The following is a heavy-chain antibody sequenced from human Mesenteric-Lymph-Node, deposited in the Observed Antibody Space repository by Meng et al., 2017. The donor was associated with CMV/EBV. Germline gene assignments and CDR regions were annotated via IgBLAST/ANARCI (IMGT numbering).Heavy chain of an antibody. CDR1: GFTVSSNY. V-gene: IGHV3-66*02. D-gene: IGHD2-2*01. J-gene: IGHJ4*02. CDR3: AKDPSQYCSSTSCSDY. Sequence: GESLKISCAASGFTVSSNYMSWVRQAPGKGLEWVSVIYSGGSTYYADSVKGRFTISRDNSKNTLYLQMNSLRAEDTAVYYCAKDPSQYCSSTSCSDYWGQGTLVTVSS. CDR2: IYSGGST.